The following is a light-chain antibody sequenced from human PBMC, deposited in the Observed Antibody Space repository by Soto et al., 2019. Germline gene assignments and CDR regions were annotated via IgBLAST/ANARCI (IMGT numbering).Light chain of an antibody. J-gene: IGLJ2*01. V-gene: IGLV3-21*04. CDR1: NIGSKS. CDR3: QVWDGSSVV. CDR2: YDS. Sequence: SSELTQPPSVSVAPGKTARITCGGNNIGSKSVHWYQQKPGQAPVLVISYDSDRPSGIPERFSGSNSGNTATLTISRVESGDEADYHCQVWDGSSVVFGGGTKLTVL.